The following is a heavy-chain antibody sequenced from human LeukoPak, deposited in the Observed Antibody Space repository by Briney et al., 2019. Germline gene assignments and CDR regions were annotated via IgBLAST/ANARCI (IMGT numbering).Heavy chain of an antibody. CDR2: IYYSGST. CDR3: ARAHMITFGGVIVFNWFDP. V-gene: IGHV4-30-4*01. D-gene: IGHD3-16*02. Sequence: PSETLSLTCTVSGGSISSGDYYWSWIRQPPGKGLEWIGYIYYSGSTYYNPSPKSRVTISVDTSKNQFSLKLSSVTAADTAVYYCARAHMITFGGVIVFNWFDPWGQGTLVTVSS. CDR1: GGSISSGDYY. J-gene: IGHJ5*02.